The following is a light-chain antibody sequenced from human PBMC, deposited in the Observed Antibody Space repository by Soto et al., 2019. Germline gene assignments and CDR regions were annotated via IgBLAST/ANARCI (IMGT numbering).Light chain of an antibody. V-gene: IGKV3-11*01. CDR2: DAS. Sequence: EIVLTQSPATLSLSPGERATLSCRASQSVSRYLAWYQQKPGQAPRLLIYDASNRATGIPARFSGSGSETEFTLTISSLEPEDFAVYYCQQRETFGQGTKV. CDR3: QQRET. CDR1: QSVSRY. J-gene: IGKJ1*01.